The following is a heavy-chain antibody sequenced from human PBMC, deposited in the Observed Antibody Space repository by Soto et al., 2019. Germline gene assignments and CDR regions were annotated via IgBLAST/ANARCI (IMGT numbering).Heavy chain of an antibody. CDR1: GGSLGIYA. CDR2: FIPVYRTL. V-gene: IGHV1-69*13. J-gene: IGHJ4*02. D-gene: IGHD5-12*01. Sequence: PVKGYCKGVGGSLGIYAVSWVRQTPGQGLEWLGGFIPVYRTLNYAQKFQGRVTITADESTSTAYMALSSLRSLDTAVYYSASSGTKAIWLQFAGWDYWGQGTLVTVSS. CDR3: ASSGTKAIWLQFAGWDY.